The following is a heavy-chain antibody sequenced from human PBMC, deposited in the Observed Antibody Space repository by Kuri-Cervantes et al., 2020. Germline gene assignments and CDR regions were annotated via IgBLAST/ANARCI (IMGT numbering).Heavy chain of an antibody. CDR1: GFTFSSYG. CDR3: AKALTAVVVPAASDY. D-gene: IGHD2-2*01. J-gene: IGHJ4*02. CDR2: ISYDGSNK. Sequence: GGSLRLSCAASGFTFSSYGMHWVRQAPGKGLEWVAVISYDGSNKYYADSVKGRFTISRDNSKNTLYLQMNSLRAEDTAVYYCAKALTAVVVPAASDYWGQGTLVTVSS. V-gene: IGHV3-30*18.